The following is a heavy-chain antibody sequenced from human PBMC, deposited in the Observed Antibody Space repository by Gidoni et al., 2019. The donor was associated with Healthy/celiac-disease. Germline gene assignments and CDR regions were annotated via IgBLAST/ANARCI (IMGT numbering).Heavy chain of an antibody. Sequence: EVQLVESGGGLVKPGGSLRLSCAASGFTFSSYSMNWVRQAPGKGLEWVSSISSSSSYIYYADSVKGRFTISRDNAKNSLYLQMHSLRAEDTAVYYCAKTPYLPYYFDYWGQGTLVTVSS. CDR3: AKTPYLPYYFDY. CDR1: GFTFSSYS. J-gene: IGHJ4*02. CDR2: ISSSSSYI. V-gene: IGHV3-21*01.